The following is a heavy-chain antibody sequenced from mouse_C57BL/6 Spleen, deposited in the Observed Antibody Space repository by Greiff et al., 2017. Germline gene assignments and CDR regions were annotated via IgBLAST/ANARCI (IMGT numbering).Heavy chain of an antibody. CDR3: ARGGTTVVARYYFDY. V-gene: IGHV5-4*03. CDR1: GFTFSSYA. J-gene: IGHJ2*01. Sequence: EVKLQESGGGLVKPGGSLKLSCAASGFTFSSYAMSWVRQTPEKRLEWVATISDGGSYTYYPDTVKGRFTISRDNAKNNRYLQMSHLKSEDTAMYYCARGGTTVVARYYFDYWGQGTTLTVSS. CDR2: ISDGGSYT. D-gene: IGHD1-1*01.